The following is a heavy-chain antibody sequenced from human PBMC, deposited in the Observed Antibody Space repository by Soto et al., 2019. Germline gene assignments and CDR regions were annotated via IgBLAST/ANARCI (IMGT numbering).Heavy chain of an antibody. CDR1: GGSISSGGYY. D-gene: IGHD3-10*01. J-gene: IGHJ4*02. V-gene: IGHV4-31*02. Sequence: SETLSLTCTVSGGSISSGGYYWSWIRQHPGKGLEWIGYIYYSGSTYYNPSLKSRVTISVDTSKNQFSLKLSSVTAADTAVYYCAREIYGSGSYYYFDYWRQATVVTVS. CDR2: IYYSGST. CDR3: AREIYGSGSYYYFDY.